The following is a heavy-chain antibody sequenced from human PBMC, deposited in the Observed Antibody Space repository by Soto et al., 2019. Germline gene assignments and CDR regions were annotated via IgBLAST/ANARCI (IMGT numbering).Heavy chain of an antibody. CDR1: GYTFTHYY. CDR2: INPNGGST. CDR3: ATSVNSAMAFDY. D-gene: IGHD5-18*01. J-gene: IGHJ4*02. V-gene: IGHV1-46*01. Sequence: QVKLMQSGAEVKKPGASVRVSCKASGYTFTHYYIHWVRQAPGQGLEWMGIINPNGGSTTYAQKFRAGFTMTRDTATSTVYLELSSLRSEDSAVYYCATSVNSAMAFDYWGQGTLVAVSS.